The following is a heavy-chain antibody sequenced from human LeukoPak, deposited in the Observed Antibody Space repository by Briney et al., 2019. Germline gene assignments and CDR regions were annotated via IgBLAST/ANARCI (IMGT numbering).Heavy chain of an antibody. CDR3: ARLFDWGSDRWYFDL. J-gene: IGHJ2*01. Sequence: SETLSLTCAVYGGSFSGYYWSWIRQPPEKGLDWIGEITRTGRINYNPALKGRVTMSLDTSKNQFSLELSSMTAADTAVYYCARLFDWGSDRWYFDLWGRGTLVTVSS. D-gene: IGHD3-9*01. CDR1: GGSFSGYY. CDR2: ITRTGRI. V-gene: IGHV4-34*01.